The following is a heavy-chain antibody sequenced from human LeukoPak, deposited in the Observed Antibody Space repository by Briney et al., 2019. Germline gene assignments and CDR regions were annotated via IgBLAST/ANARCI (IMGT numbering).Heavy chain of an antibody. V-gene: IGHV3-23*01. CDR3: ANGKGYFEF. CDR1: GLSFSSSA. J-gene: IGHJ4*02. Sequence: PGGSLRLSCTASGLSFSSSAMSWVRQAPGKGLEWVSATSGTGGSTYYADSVKGRFTISRDNSKNTVYLQMNGLRAEDTAVYYCANGKGYFEFWGQGTLVTVSS. D-gene: IGHD3-9*01. CDR2: TSGTGGST.